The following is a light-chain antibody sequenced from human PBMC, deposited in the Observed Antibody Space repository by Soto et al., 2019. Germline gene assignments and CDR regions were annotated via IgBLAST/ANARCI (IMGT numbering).Light chain of an antibody. CDR1: SSGVGGYNY. J-gene: IGLJ2*01. V-gene: IGLV2-14*01. Sequence: QSALTQPASVSGSPGQSITLSCTGTSSGVGGYNYVSWYQQHPGKAPKLMIYDVSNRPSGVSNRFSGSKSGNTASLTTSGLQAEDEADYYCSSYTSSSTLIFCGGTKLTVL. CDR3: SSYTSSSTLI. CDR2: DVS.